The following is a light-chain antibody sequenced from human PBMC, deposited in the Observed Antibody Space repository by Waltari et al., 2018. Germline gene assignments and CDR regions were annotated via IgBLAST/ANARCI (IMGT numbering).Light chain of an antibody. CDR2: DAS. CDR1: QGINSA. J-gene: IGKJ5*01. CDR3: QQFKSFLIT. Sequence: AIQLTQSPSSLSASVGDRVTITCRASQGINSALAWDQQKPGKAPKLLIYDASSLESGVPSRFSGSGYGTEFTLTISSLQPEDFATYYCQQFKSFLITFGQGTRLEIK. V-gene: IGKV1-13*02.